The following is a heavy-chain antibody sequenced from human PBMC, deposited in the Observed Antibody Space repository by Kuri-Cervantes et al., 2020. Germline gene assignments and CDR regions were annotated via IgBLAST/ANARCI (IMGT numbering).Heavy chain of an antibody. CDR3: ARDRLAYYYDSSGYYYFDY. CDR2: IKQDGSEK. D-gene: IGHD3-22*01. V-gene: IGHV3-7*01. CDR1: GFTFSSYW. J-gene: IGHJ4*02. Sequence: GESLKISCAASGFTFSSYWMSWVRQAPGKGLEWVANIKQDGSEKYYVDSVKGRFTISRDNAKNSLYLQMNSLRAEDTAVYYCARDRLAYYYDSSGYYYFDYWGQGTTVTVSS.